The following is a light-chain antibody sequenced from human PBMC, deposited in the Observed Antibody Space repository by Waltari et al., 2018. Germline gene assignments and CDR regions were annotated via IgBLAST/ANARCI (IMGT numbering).Light chain of an antibody. V-gene: IGKV1D-12*01. Sequence: DIQMTQSPSPVSASVGDRVTITCRASQGISSWLAWYQKKPGKAPKLLIYAACSLQSGVPSRFSGSGSGTDVTLTISSLQPEDFATYYCQQANSFPLFTFGPGTKVDIK. J-gene: IGKJ3*01. CDR3: QQANSFPLFT. CDR1: QGISSW. CDR2: AAC.